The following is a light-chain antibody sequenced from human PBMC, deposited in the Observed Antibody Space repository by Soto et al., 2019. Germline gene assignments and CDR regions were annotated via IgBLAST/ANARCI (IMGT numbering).Light chain of an antibody. CDR1: QSVSFN. Sequence: EIVMTQSPALSVSPGKRATLSCRASQSVSFNLAWYQQKPGQAPRLLIYDASTRATGIPARFSGSGSGTEFTLTISSLQSEDFAIYYCQQYNNWPYIFGQGTKLEIK. CDR2: DAS. J-gene: IGKJ2*01. V-gene: IGKV3-15*01. CDR3: QQYNNWPYI.